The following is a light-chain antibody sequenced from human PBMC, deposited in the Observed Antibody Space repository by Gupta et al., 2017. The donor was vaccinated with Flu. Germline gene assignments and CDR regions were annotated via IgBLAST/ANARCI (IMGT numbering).Light chain of an antibody. CDR3: MQGSRWPWA. CDR2: QVS. J-gene: IGKJ1*01. V-gene: IGKV2-30*01. CDR1: QSLVYSDGNTY. Sequence: ISCRSSQSLVYSDGNTYLHWFQQRPGQSPRRLIYQVSHRESGVPDRFSGSGSGSDFTLKISRVEAEDVGVYYCMQGSRWPWAFGQGTKVEIK.